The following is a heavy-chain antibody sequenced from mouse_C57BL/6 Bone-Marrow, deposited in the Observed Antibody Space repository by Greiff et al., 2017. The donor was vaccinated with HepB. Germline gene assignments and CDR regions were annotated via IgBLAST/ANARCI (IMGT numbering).Heavy chain of an antibody. Sequence: QVQLQQPGAELVKPGASVKLSCKASGYTFTSYWMQWVKQRPGQGLEWIGEIDPSDSYTNYNQKFKGKATLTVDTSSSTAYMQLSSLTTEDSAVYYCASVRDPRWLLSFADWGQGTLVTVSA. CDR1: GYTFTSYW. V-gene: IGHV1-50*01. J-gene: IGHJ3*01. D-gene: IGHD2-3*01. CDR2: IDPSDSYT. CDR3: ASVRDPRWLLSFAD.